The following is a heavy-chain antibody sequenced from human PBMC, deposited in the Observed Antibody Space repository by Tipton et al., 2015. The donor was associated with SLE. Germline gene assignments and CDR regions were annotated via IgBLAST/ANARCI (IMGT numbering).Heavy chain of an antibody. D-gene: IGHD6-19*01. V-gene: IGHV4-31*11. Sequence: TLSLTCAVSGDSISRGGYSWNWVRQFPEKGLEWIGYIYYSGNTFYNPSLSSRLTIAVDTSENQFSLRLSSATAADTAFYFCARVRFSSAWYRHEHFDSWGQGTLVTVSS. CDR2: IYYSGNT. CDR3: ARVRFSSAWYRHEHFDS. J-gene: IGHJ4*02. CDR1: GDSISRGGYS.